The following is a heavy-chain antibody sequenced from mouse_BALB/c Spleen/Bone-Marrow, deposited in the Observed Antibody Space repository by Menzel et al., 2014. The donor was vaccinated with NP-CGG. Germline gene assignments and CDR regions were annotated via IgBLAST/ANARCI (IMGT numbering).Heavy chain of an antibody. CDR3: ARSGGDGNYLAWFAY. CDR1: GFNIKDTY. J-gene: IGHJ3*01. V-gene: IGHV14-3*02. CDR2: IDPANGNT. D-gene: IGHD2-1*01. Sequence: VQLQQSGAELVKPGASVKLSCTASGFNIKDTYMHWVKQRPEQGLEWIGRIDPANGNTKYDPKFQGKATITADTSSNTNYLQFSSLKCEDTAVYYCARSGGDGNYLAWFAYWGQGTLVTVSA.